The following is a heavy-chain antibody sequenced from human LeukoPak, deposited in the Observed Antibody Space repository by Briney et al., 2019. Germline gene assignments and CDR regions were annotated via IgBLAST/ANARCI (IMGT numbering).Heavy chain of an antibody. Sequence: GESLKISCKGSGYSCTNYWIVWVRQMPGKGLEWMGIIYSGDSDHRYSPSFQGQVTISADKSISTAYLQWSSLKASDTAMYYCARRGITDRFFDYWGQGTLVTVSS. J-gene: IGHJ4*02. CDR1: GYSCTNYW. V-gene: IGHV5-51*01. CDR2: IYSGDSDH. CDR3: ARRGITDRFFDY. D-gene: IGHD1-20*01.